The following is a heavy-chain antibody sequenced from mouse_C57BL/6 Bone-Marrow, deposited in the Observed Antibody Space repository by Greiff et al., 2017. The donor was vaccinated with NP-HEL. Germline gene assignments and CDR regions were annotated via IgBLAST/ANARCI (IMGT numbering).Heavy chain of an antibody. D-gene: IGHD1-1*01. J-gene: IGHJ2*01. CDR1: GYTFTSYG. Sequence: VKLQQSGAELARPGASVKLSCKASGYTFTSYGISWVKQRTGQGLEWIGEIYPRSGNTYYNEKFKGKATLTADKSSSTAYMELRSLTSEDSAVYFCARRRLYYGSSYGYWGQGTTLTVSS. CDR3: ARRRLYYGSSYGY. V-gene: IGHV1-81*01. CDR2: IYPRSGNT.